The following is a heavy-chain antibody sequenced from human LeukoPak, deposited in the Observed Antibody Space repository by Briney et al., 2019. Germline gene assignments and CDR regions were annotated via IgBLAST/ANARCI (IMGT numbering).Heavy chain of an antibody. D-gene: IGHD5-24*01. CDR2: ISSSSNTI. J-gene: IGHJ5*02. CDR1: GFTFSSYS. V-gene: IGHV3-48*04. CDR3: ARDPMAAPGWFDP. Sequence: GGSLRLSCAASGFTFSSYSMNWVRQAPGKGLEWLSKISSSSNTIYYADSVKGRFTISRDNAKNSLYLQMNSLRAEDTAVYYCARDPMAAPGWFDPWGQGTLVMVSS.